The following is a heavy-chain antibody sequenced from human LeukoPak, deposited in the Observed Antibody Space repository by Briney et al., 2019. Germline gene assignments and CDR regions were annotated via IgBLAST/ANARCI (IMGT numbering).Heavy chain of an antibody. Sequence: GGSLRLSCAASGFTFSDYYMSWIRQAPGKGLEWVSYISSSGSTIYYADSVKGRFTISRDNAKNSLYLQMNSLRAEDTAVYYCARVPHINSSGWDFDYWGQGTLVTVSS. CDR2: ISSSGSTI. CDR1: GFTFSDYY. J-gene: IGHJ4*02. D-gene: IGHD6-19*01. CDR3: ARVPHINSSGWDFDY. V-gene: IGHV3-11*04.